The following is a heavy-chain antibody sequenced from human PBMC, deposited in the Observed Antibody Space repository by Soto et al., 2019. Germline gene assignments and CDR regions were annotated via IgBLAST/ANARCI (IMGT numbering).Heavy chain of an antibody. D-gene: IGHD3-10*01. J-gene: IGHJ6*02. V-gene: IGHV3-15*07. CDR2: IKSKTDGGTT. Sequence: GGSLRLSCAASGFTFSNAWMNWVRQAPGKGLGWVGRIKSKTDGGTTDYAAPVKARFTISRDDSKNTLYLQMNSLKTEDTAVYYCTTPQIKWFGEAPYYYYYGMDVWGQGTTVTVSS. CDR3: TTPQIKWFGEAPYYYYYGMDV. CDR1: GFTFSNAW.